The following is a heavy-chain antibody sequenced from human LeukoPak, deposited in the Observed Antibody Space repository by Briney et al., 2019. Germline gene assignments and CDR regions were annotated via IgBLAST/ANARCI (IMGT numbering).Heavy chain of an antibody. D-gene: IGHD6-13*01. J-gene: IGHJ4*02. V-gene: IGHV3-23*01. Sequence: QPGGSLRLSCAASGFTFSSYAMSWVRQAPGKGLEWDSAISGSGGSTYYADSVKGRFTISRDNSKNTLYLQMNSLRAEDTAVYYCALERWGGMIAAAAPGYWGQGTLVTVSS. CDR3: ALERWGGMIAAAAPGY. CDR2: ISGSGGST. CDR1: GFTFSSYA.